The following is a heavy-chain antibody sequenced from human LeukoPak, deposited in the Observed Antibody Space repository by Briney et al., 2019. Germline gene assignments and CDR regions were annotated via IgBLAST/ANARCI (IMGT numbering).Heavy chain of an antibody. J-gene: IGHJ4*02. Sequence: GGSLRLSCAASGFTFSNYGMSWVRQAPGKGLEWVSSISGSGDSTYYADSVKGRFTISRDNSKNTLYLQMNSLRAEDTAVYYCARVRSPRAVDYWGQGTLVTVSS. CDR2: ISGSGDST. CDR1: GFTFSNYG. D-gene: IGHD1-26*01. CDR3: ARVRSPRAVDY. V-gene: IGHV3-23*01.